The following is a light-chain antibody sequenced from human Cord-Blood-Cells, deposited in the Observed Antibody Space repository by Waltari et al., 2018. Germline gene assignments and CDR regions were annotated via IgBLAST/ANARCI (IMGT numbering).Light chain of an antibody. CDR2: DAS. CDR3: QQYNSYSRT. J-gene: IGKJ1*01. Sequence: IQMTQSLSTLSASVGDRVPLPCRASQSISSWLAWYQQKPGKAPKLLIYDASRLESGVPSRFSGSGSGTEFTLTISSLQPDDFATYYCQQYNSYSRTFGQGTKVEIK. CDR1: QSISSW. V-gene: IGKV1-5*01.